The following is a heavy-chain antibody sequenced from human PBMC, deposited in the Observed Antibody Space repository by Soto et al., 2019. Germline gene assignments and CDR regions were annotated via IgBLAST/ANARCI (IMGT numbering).Heavy chain of an antibody. V-gene: IGHV3-73*02. J-gene: IGHJ4*02. Sequence: EVQLVESGGGLVQIGGSLKLSCVTSGLNFSGSAMHWARQASGKGLEWVARIRSRPHNYATTYAASVEGRFTISRDDLMNTVYLQMNGLKTEDTALYYCTTERDFWGRGTLVTVSS. CDR3: TTERDF. CDR1: GLNFSGSA. CDR2: IRSRPHNYAT.